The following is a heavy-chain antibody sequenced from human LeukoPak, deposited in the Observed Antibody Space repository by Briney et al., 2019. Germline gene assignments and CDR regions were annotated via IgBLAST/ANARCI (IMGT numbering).Heavy chain of an antibody. V-gene: IGHV4-39*01. D-gene: IGHD2-2*01. CDR1: DGSISTSGYF. CDR3: ARHIHGSRYCISTSCYSADY. J-gene: IGHJ4*02. Sequence: SETLSITCTVSDGSISTSGYFWGWIRQPPGKGLEWIGGIYYSGNTYFNPSLRSRVTISVDTSKNQFSLKLSSVTAGDTAIYYCARHIHGSRYCISTSCYSADYWGQGTLVTVSS. CDR2: IYYSGNT.